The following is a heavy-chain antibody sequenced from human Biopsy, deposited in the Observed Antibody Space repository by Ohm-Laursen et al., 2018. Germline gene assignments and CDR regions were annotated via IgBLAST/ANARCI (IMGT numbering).Heavy chain of an antibody. D-gene: IGHD2-15*01. V-gene: IGHV1-69*04. CDR1: GGTFTNYA. CDR2: IIPILRTT. CDR3: AREAIGYQLPCDD. J-gene: IGHJ4*02. Sequence: SVKVSCKSSGGTFTNYAISWVRQAPGQGLEWMGRIIPILRTTTYAPKFQGRVTFTADKSSSTAYLELSSLTSEDTAMFYCAREAIGYQLPCDDWGQGTPVTVSS.